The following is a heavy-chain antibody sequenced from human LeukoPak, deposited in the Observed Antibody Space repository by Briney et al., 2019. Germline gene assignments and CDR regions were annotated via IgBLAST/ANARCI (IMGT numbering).Heavy chain of an antibody. CDR1: GFTFSSSR. V-gene: IGHV4-4*02. CDR2: IYHNGAT. D-gene: IGHD4-23*01. Sequence: GSLRLSCEVSGFTFSSSRMNWVRQAPGKGPEWIGEIYHNGATNYKPSLKSRVTMSLDKSKNQFSLKLNSVTAADTAVYYCVRNAGNSDYDSWGQGTLVTVSS. J-gene: IGHJ4*02. CDR3: VRNAGNSDYDS.